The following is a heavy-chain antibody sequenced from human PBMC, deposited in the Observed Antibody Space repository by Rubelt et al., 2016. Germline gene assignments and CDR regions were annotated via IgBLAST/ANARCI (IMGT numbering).Heavy chain of an antibody. CDR1: GFTFSSYW. V-gene: IGHV3-15*01. CDR3: TTDPTYCSSTACYGYYFDY. CDR2: IKSKTDGGTT. J-gene: IGHJ4*02. D-gene: IGHD2-2*01. Sequence: GQLVESGGGLVQPGGSLRLSCAASGFTFSSYWMSWVRQAPGKGLEWVGRIKSKTDGGTTDYAAPVKGRFTISRDDSKNILYLQINSLKTEDTAMYYCTTDPTYCSSTACYGYYFDYWGQGTLVTVSS.